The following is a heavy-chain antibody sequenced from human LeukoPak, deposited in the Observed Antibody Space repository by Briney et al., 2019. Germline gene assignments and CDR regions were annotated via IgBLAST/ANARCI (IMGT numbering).Heavy chain of an antibody. CDR2: IYYSGST. Sequence: PSETLSLTCTVSGGSISSSSYYWGWIRQPPGKGLEWIGSIYYSGSTYYNPSLKSRVTISVDTSKNQFSLKLSSVTAADTAVYYCLSSSSEPFSLYYYFDYWGQGTLVTVSS. V-gene: IGHV4-39*07. D-gene: IGHD6-6*01. CDR1: GGSISSSSYY. J-gene: IGHJ4*02. CDR3: LSSSSEPFSLYYYFDY.